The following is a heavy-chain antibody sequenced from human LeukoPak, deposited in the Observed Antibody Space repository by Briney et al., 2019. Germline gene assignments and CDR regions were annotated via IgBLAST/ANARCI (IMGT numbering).Heavy chain of an antibody. Sequence: GESLKISCKGSGYSFTSYWIGWVRQMPGKGLEWMGIIYLGDSDTRYSLSFQAQVTISADKSIRTPSLQWSSQKSSDTAVYFCARQRNFSRHRGFSLSKQGPYYDYWGQGTLVTVSS. CDR2: IYLGDSDT. CDR3: ARQRNFSRHRGFSLSKQGPYYDY. J-gene: IGHJ4*02. CDR1: GYSFTSYW. V-gene: IGHV5-51*01. D-gene: IGHD3-3*02.